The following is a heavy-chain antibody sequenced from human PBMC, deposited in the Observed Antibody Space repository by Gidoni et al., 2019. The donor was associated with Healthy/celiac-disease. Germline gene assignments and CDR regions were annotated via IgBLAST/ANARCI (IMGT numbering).Heavy chain of an antibody. D-gene: IGHD3-22*01. CDR1: GFPFSSYE. CDR2: ISSSGSTI. V-gene: IGHV3-48*03. Sequence: EVQLVESGGGLVQPGGSLRLSCAASGFPFSSYEMNWVRQAPGQGLEWVSYISSSGSTIYYADSVKGRFTISRDNAKNSLYLQMNSLRAEDTAVYYCAGDYYDSSGPDYWGQGTLVTVSS. J-gene: IGHJ4*02. CDR3: AGDYYDSSGPDY.